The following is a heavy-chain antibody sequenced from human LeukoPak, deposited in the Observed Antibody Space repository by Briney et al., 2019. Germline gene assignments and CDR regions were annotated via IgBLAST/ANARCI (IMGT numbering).Heavy chain of an antibody. CDR1: GYTFTSYD. J-gene: IGHJ5*02. V-gene: IGHV1-8*01. Sequence: ASVKVSCKASGYTFTSYDINWVRQATGQGHEWMGWMNPNSGNTGYAQKFQGRVTMTRNTSISTAYMELSSLRSEDTAVYYCARDRTMVRGVIIRSVWFDPWGQGTLVTVSS. CDR3: ARDRTMVRGVIIRSVWFDP. D-gene: IGHD3-10*01. CDR2: MNPNSGNT.